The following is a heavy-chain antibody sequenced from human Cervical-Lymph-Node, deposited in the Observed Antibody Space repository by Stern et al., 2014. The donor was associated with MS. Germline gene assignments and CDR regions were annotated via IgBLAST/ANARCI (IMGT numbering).Heavy chain of an antibody. CDR1: GGSFNNYY. CDR3: ARVDDCSGGTCFSTSWFDP. J-gene: IGHJ5*02. Sequence: QVQLQESGPGLVKPSETLSLTCTVSGGSFNNYYWSWIRQPPGKGLEGIGYIYQDGSTKYNPSLKSRVTISLHTSKKQFSLRLTSVTAADTAVYYCARVDDCSGGTCFSTSWFDPWGQGTLVTVSS. D-gene: IGHD2-15*01. V-gene: IGHV4-59*01. CDR2: IYQDGST.